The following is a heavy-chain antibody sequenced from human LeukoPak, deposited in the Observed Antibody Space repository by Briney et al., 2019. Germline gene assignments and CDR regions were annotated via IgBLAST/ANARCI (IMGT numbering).Heavy chain of an antibody. Sequence: GGSLRLSCAASGFTFSSYAMHWVRQAPGKGLEWLAAVAYDGINEYYAVFVKCRFTISCDNSRDNSNNTLYLQMNSLRAEDTAVYYCARGRNLVDTSGYFDYWGQGTLVTVSS. CDR1: GFTFSSYA. D-gene: IGHD5-18*01. CDR3: ARGRNLVDTSGYFDY. V-gene: IGHV3-30-3*01. J-gene: IGHJ4*02. CDR2: VAYDGINE.